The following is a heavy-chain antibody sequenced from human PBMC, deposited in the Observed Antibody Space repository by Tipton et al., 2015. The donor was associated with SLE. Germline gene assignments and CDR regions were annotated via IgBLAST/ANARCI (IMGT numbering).Heavy chain of an antibody. V-gene: IGHV4-31*03. CDR1: GGSISSGGYY. J-gene: IGHJ4*02. D-gene: IGHD6-13*01. Sequence: TLSLTCTVSGGSISSGGYYWSWIRQHPGKGLEWIGYIYYSGSTYYNPSLKSRLTISLDTSKNQFSLKLSSVTAADTAVYYCARREGIAAAGIIDWGQGTLVTVSS. CDR3: ARREGIAAAGIID. CDR2: IYYSGST.